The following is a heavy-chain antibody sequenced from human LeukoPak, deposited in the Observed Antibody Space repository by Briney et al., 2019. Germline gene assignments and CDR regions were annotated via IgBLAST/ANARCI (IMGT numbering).Heavy chain of an antibody. CDR2: ISYDGSNK. D-gene: IGHD3-10*01. CDR3: AKVEVLRGPGGGGPARMYYYGSGSLPAPDY. J-gene: IGHJ4*02. CDR1: GFTFSSYG. V-gene: IGHV3-30*18. Sequence: GGSLRLSCAASGFTFSSYGMHWVRQAPGKGLEWVAVISYDGSNKYYADSVKGRFTISRDNSKNTLYLQMNSLRAEDTAVYYCAKVEVLRGPGGGGPARMYYYGSGSLPAPDYWGQGTLVTVSS.